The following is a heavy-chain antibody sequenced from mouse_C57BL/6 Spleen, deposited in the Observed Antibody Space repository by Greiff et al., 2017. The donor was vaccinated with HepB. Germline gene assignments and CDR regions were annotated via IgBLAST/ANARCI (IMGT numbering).Heavy chain of an antibody. D-gene: IGHD1-1*01. CDR1: GYTFTSYW. J-gene: IGHJ2*01. CDR2: IYPGSGST. Sequence: QVQLQQPGAELVKPGASVKMSCKASGYTFTSYWITWVKQRPGQGLEWIGDIYPGSGSTNYNEKFKSKATLTVDTSSSTAYMQLSSLTSEDSAVYYCARGGGLITTVVAPDYWGQGTTLTVSS. CDR3: ARGGGLITTVVAPDY. V-gene: IGHV1-55*01.